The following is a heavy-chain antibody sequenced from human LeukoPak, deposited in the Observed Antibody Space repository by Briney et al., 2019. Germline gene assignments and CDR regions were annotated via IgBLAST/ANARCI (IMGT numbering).Heavy chain of an antibody. V-gene: IGHV3-23*01. Sequence: GGSLRFSCAASGFTFSSYAMSWVRQAPGKGLEWVSAISGSGGSTYYADSVKGRFTISRDNSKNTLYLQMNSLRAEDTAVYYCAKLSITMIVGGDAFDIWGQGTMVTVSS. CDR1: GFTFSSYA. J-gene: IGHJ3*02. D-gene: IGHD3-22*01. CDR2: ISGSGGST. CDR3: AKLSITMIVGGDAFDI.